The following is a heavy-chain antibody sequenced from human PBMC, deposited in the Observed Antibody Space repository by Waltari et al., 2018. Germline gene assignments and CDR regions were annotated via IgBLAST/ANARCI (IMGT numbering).Heavy chain of an antibody. D-gene: IGHD6-19*01. Sequence: QVQLQESGPGLVKPSQTLSLTCTVSGGSISSGSYYWSWIRQPAGKGLEWIGRIYTSGSTNYNPALKSRVTISVDTSKNQFSLKLSSVTAADTAVYYCARGVAVAGPYFDYWGQGTLVTVSS. V-gene: IGHV4-61*02. J-gene: IGHJ4*02. CDR2: IYTSGST. CDR3: ARGVAVAGPYFDY. CDR1: GGSISSGSYY.